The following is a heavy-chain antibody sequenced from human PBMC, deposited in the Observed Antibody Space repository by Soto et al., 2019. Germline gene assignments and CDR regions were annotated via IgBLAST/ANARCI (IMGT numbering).Heavy chain of an antibody. CDR1: GFTFSSYA. J-gene: IGHJ3*02. V-gene: IGHV3-23*01. Sequence: PGGSLRLSCAASGFTFSSYAMSWVRQAPGKGLEWVSAVIGSGGSTYYADSVKGRFTISRHNSKNTLYLQMNSLRAEDTAVYYCARGRGDLDAFDIWGQGTMVTVSS. CDR3: ARGRGDLDAFDI. D-gene: IGHD2-21*01. CDR2: VIGSGGST.